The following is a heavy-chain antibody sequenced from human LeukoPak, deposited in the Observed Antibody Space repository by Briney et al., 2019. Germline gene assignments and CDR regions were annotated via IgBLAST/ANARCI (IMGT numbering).Heavy chain of an antibody. D-gene: IGHD3-10*01. J-gene: IGHJ4*02. CDR3: AREVGGSGSY. CDR1: GFTFSSYW. CDR2: IKQDGSEK. Sequence: GGSLRLSCAASGFTFSSYWTHWVRQAPGKGLEWVANIKQDGSEKYYVDSVKGRFTISRDNAKNSLYLQMNSLRAEDTAVYYCAREVGGSGSYWGQGTLVTVSS. V-gene: IGHV3-7*01.